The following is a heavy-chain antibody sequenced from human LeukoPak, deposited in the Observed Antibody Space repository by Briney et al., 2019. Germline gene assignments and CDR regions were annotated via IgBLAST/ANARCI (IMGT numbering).Heavy chain of an antibody. CDR1: GFTFTIYG. V-gene: IGHV3-48*01. J-gene: IGHJ5*02. CDR3: AKGALDYAIDP. D-gene: IGHD4-17*01. Sequence: GGSLRLSCAASGFTFTIYGMNWLRQAPGKGLEWVSYLSGRSDSIYYAESVKGRFTISRDNSKNTLYLQMNSLRAEDTAVYYCAKGALDYAIDPWGQGTLVTVSS. CDR2: LSGRSDSI.